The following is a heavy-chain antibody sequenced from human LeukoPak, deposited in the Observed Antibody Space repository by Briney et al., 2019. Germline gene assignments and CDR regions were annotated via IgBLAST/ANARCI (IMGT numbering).Heavy chain of an antibody. V-gene: IGHV3-23*01. D-gene: IGHD4-11*01. CDR3: AKDLDYTTYEYYFDY. Sequence: GGSLRLSCTASGFTFSSYAMNWVRQAPGKGLEWVSGIGAGGTFTYYADSVKGRFTISRDNSRNTLYLQMNSLRADDTAVYYCAKDLDYTTYEYYFDYWGQGTLLTVPS. CDR1: GFTFSSYA. J-gene: IGHJ4*02. CDR2: IGAGGTFT.